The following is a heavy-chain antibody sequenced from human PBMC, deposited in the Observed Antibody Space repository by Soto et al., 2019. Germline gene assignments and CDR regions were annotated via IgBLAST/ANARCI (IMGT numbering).Heavy chain of an antibody. CDR3: AKWFLEPYGMDV. J-gene: IGHJ6*02. D-gene: IGHD3-22*01. CDR2: ISSSSSYT. Sequence: PGGSLRLSCAASGFTFSDYYMSWIRQAPGKGLEWVSYISSSSSYTNYADSVKGRFTISRDNAKNSLYLQMNSLRAEDTAVYYCAKWFLEPYGMDVWGQGTTVTGSS. V-gene: IGHV3-11*06. CDR1: GFTFSDYY.